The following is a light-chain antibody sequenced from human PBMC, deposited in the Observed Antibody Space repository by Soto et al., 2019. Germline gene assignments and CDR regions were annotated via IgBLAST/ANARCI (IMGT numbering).Light chain of an antibody. Sequence: ENLLTQSPGTLSVSPGDGATLTCRASRGVSANYLAWYQQKPGQAPTLLIYGASIRAAGIPDRFSGSGSGTDFTLTIRRLQPDDFAVYYCQKYGSSPLTFGQGTKVEIK. V-gene: IGKV3-20*01. CDR1: RGVSANY. CDR3: QKYGSSPLT. J-gene: IGKJ1*01. CDR2: GAS.